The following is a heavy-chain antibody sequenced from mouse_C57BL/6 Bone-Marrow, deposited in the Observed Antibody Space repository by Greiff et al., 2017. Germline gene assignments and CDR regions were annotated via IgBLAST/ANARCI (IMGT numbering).Heavy chain of an antibody. CDR3: ARSPIYYYGSSPFDY. CDR1: GYAFTNYL. V-gene: IGHV1-54*01. J-gene: IGHJ2*01. Sequence: VQLQQSGAELVRPGTSVKVSCKASGYAFTNYLIEWVKQRPGQGLEWIGVINPGSGGTNYNEKFKGKATLTADKSSSTAYMQLSSLTSEDSAVYFCARSPIYYYGSSPFDYWGQGTTLTVSS. CDR2: INPGSGGT. D-gene: IGHD1-1*01.